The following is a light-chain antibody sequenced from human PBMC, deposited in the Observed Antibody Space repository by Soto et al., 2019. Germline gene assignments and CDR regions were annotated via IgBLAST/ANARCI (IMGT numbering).Light chain of an antibody. J-gene: IGLJ2*01. V-gene: IGLV1-47*01. CDR1: SSNSGSNY. CDR2: RNS. CDR3: AAWDDSLSGVV. Sequence: QAVVTQPPSASGTPGQRVTISCSGSSSNSGSNYVYWYQQLPGTVPQLLIYRNSERPSGVPDRFSGSKSGTSASLAISGLRSEDEADYYCAAWDDSLSGVVFGGGTPLTVL.